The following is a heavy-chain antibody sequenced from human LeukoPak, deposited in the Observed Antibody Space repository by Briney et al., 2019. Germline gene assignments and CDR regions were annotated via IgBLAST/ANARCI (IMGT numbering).Heavy chain of an antibody. J-gene: IGHJ4*02. CDR2: ISWNGGSI. D-gene: IGHD5-18*01. CDR1: GFTFDDYA. CDR3: AKGQLWLRDYFDY. V-gene: IGHV3-9*03. Sequence: PGGSLRLSCAASGFTFDDYAMHWVRQAPGKGLEGFSGISWNGGSIGYADSVKGRITISRDNAKDYLYLQMNSLRAEDMALYYCAKGQLWLRDYFDYWGQGTLVTVSS.